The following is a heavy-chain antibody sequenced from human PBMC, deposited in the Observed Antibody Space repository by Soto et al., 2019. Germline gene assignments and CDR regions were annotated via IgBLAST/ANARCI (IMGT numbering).Heavy chain of an antibody. Sequence: QVQLQESGPGLVKPSETLSLSCTVSGGSFSSHYCNWVRESAGKGLEWIGRIYPTGSTTYNPSLKSRVTMSVDTSNTQCSLRLTSMTAADTAVYYCATGRSEVVPGAMDTWGQGTLVTVSS. CDR2: IYPTGST. CDR3: ATGRSEVVPGAMDT. J-gene: IGHJ5*02. CDR1: GGSFSSHY. D-gene: IGHD2-2*01. V-gene: IGHV4-4*07.